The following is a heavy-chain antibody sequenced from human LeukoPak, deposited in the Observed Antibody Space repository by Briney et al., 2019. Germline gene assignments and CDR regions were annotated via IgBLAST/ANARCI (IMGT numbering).Heavy chain of an antibody. J-gene: IGHJ6*02. CDR3: AKDMARGITIFYYGMDV. Sequence: GRSLKLSCTASGFTFDDYAMHWVRQAPGQGLEWVSGISWNSGSIGYADSVKGRFTISRDNAKNSLYLQMNSLRAEDTALYYCAKDMARGITIFYYGMDVWGQGTTVTVSS. CDR1: GFTFDDYA. V-gene: IGHV3-9*01. CDR2: ISWNSGSI. D-gene: IGHD3-9*01.